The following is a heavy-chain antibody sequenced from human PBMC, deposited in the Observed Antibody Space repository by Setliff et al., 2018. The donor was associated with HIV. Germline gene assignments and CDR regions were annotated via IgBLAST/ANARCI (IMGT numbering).Heavy chain of an antibody. Sequence: SETLSLTCSVSGASLQSYYWSWIRQPPGKGLEWIGEISYSGSTVYNPSLKSRVTMSVDASKNQFFLKLSSVTAADTAVYFCARGYYDILTGYYSSGIWDYWGQGTLVTVSS. CDR2: ISYSGST. D-gene: IGHD3-9*01. V-gene: IGHV4-34*01. CDR1: GASLQSYY. J-gene: IGHJ4*02. CDR3: ARGYYDILTGYYSSGIWDY.